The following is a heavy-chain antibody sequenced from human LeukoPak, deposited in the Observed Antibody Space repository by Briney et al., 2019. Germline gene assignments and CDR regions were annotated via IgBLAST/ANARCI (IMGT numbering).Heavy chain of an antibody. CDR2: IYSGGST. Sequence: GGSLRLSCAASGFTVSSNYMSWVRQAPGKGLEWVSGIYSGGSTYYADSVKGRFTISRDNSKNTLYLQMNSLRAEDTAVYYCARSLWFGELLFLYDYWGQGTLVTVSS. CDR1: GFTVSSNY. D-gene: IGHD3-10*01. CDR3: ARSLWFGELLFLYDY. J-gene: IGHJ4*02. V-gene: IGHV3-53*01.